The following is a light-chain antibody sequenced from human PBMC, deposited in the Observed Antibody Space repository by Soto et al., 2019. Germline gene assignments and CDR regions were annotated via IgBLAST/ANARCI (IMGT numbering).Light chain of an antibody. CDR2: DTS. J-gene: IGKJ4*01. CDR1: RGIGST. V-gene: IGKV3-15*01. CDR3: QHYVTWPLA. Sequence: EVVMTQSPATLSVSPGERATLSCRASRGIGSTLAWYQQKPGQTPRLLIYDTSTRATGVPGRFIGSRSGTEFTLTITSLHSEDFAIYYCQHYVTWPLAFGGGTRVENK.